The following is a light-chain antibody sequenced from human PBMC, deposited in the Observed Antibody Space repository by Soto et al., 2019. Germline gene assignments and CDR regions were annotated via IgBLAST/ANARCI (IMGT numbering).Light chain of an antibody. V-gene: IGKV1D-12*01. J-gene: IGKJ3*01. CDR2: AVS. Sequence: DIQMTQSPSSVSASVGDRVTITCRASQGTYNWLAWYQQKPGKAPKLLISAVSNLQSGVPSRFSGSGYGTDFTLTISSLQPEDFATYYCQQANTFPLTLGPGTKVDIK. CDR1: QGTYNW. CDR3: QQANTFPLT.